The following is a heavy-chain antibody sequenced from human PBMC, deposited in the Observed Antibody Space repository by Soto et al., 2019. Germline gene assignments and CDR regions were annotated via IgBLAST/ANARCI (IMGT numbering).Heavy chain of an antibody. J-gene: IGHJ6*02. V-gene: IGHV1-46*01. CDR1: GYTFTSYY. Sequence: GASVKVSCKASGYTFTSYYMHWVRQAPGQGLEWMGIINPSGGSTSYAQKFQGRVTMTRDTSTSTVYMELSSLRSEDTAVYYCARDQGVVTATTYYYYYYGMDVWGQGTTVTVSS. D-gene: IGHD2-21*02. CDR2: INPSGGST. CDR3: ARDQGVVTATTYYYYYYGMDV.